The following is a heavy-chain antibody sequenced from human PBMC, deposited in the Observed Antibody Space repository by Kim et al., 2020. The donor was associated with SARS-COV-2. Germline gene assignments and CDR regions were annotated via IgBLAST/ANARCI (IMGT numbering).Heavy chain of an antibody. V-gene: IGHV4-61*01. CDR1: GGSVSSGSYY. Sequence: SETLSLTCTVSGGSVSSGSYYWSWIRQPPGKGLEWIGYIYYSGSTNYNPSLKSRVTISVDTSKNQFSLKLSSVTAADTAVYYCARVRGVVITYYYYYYMDVWGKGTTVTVSS. J-gene: IGHJ6*03. D-gene: IGHD3-3*01. CDR3: ARVRGVVITYYYYYYMDV. CDR2: IYYSGST.